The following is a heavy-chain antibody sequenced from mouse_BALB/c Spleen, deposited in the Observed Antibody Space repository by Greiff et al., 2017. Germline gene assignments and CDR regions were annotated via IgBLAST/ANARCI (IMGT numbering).Heavy chain of an antibody. D-gene: IGHD1-1*01. CDR1: SYTFTDYA. CDR2: ISTYYGNT. Sequence: QVHVKQSGPELVRPGVSVKISCKGFSYTFTDYAMHWVKQSHAKSLEWIGVISTYYGNTNYNQKFKGKATMTVDKSSSTAYMELARLTSEDSAVYYCARDYGSSYAMDYWGQGTSVTVSS. CDR3: ARDYGSSYAMDY. V-gene: IGHV1-67*01. J-gene: IGHJ4*01.